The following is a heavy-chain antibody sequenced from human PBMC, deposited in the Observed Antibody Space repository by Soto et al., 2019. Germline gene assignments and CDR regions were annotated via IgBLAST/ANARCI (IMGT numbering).Heavy chain of an antibody. CDR3: ARSPPRVETNNCAGGWFDP. CDR2: MNPNNGNT. J-gene: IGHJ5*02. CDR1: GYTFTNYD. D-gene: IGHD1-20*01. Sequence: VQLVQSGAEVKKPGASVKVSCKASGYTFTNYDINWVRQATGQGLEWMGWMNPNNGNTGYPQKVQGRVTMTRITSISTAYMELSSLRFEDTAVYCCARSPPRVETNNCAGGWFDPWGQGTLVTVSS. V-gene: IGHV1-8*01.